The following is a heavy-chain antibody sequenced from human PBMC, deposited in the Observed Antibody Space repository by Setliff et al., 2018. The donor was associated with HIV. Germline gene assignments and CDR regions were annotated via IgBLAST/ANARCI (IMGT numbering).Heavy chain of an antibody. V-gene: IGHV4-39*07. CDR1: GASISSSSHY. CDR2: IYYSGST. Sequence: SETLSLTCTVSGASISSSSHYWGWIRQPPGKGLEWIGSIYYSGSTYYNPSLKSRVTISVDTSKNQFSLKLSSVTAADTAVYYCARAVQLGYFDYWGQGTLVTVSS. D-gene: IGHD6-6*01. CDR3: ARAVQLGYFDY. J-gene: IGHJ4*02.